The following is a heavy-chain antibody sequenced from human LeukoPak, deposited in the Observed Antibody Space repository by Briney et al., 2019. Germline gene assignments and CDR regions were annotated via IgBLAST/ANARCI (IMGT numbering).Heavy chain of an antibody. D-gene: IGHD3-10*01. CDR3: ARARYYYGSGSHRLDYFDY. CDR1: GGSISSYY. J-gene: IGHJ4*02. CDR2: IYYSGST. Sequence: PSETLSLTCTVSGGSISSYYWSWIRQPPGKGLAWIGHIYYSGSTNYNPSLKSRVTISVDTSKNQFSLKLSSVTAADTAVYYCARARYYYGSGSHRLDYFDYWGQGTLVTVSS. V-gene: IGHV4-59*01.